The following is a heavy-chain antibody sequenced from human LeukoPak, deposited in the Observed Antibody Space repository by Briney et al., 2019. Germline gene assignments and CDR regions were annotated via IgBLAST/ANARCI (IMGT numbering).Heavy chain of an antibody. Sequence: GASVKVSCKASGYTFTNNYLHWVRQAPGHGLEWMGMTYPRDGSTSYAQNFQGRVTVTRDTSTTTVHMELRGLRSEDTAVYYCARDQEGFDYWGQGTVVTVSS. J-gene: IGHJ4*02. CDR1: GYTFTNNY. V-gene: IGHV1-46*01. CDR2: TYPRDGST. CDR3: ARDQEGFDY.